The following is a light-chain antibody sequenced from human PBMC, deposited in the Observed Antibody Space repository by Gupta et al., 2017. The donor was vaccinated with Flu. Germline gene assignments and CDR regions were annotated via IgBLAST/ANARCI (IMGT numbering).Light chain of an antibody. J-gene: IGLJ1*01. V-gene: IGLV5-45*01. CDR1: RGIDVGTDR. CDR2: DKVYAVK. CDR3: LIWNNSADV. Sequence: CTLRRGIDVGTDRRYWYQQKPGSPPHYPLSDKVYAVKQQGSGVPSRFSGSKYASANAVILLSSGLQSEDESYYYCLIWNNSADVFGTGTKVTVL.